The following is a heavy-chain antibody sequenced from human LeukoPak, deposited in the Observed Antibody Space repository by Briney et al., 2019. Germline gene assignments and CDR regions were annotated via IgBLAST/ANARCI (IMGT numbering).Heavy chain of an antibody. D-gene: IGHD3-9*01. CDR3: ARRGVLRPVYYHILTGYYLEREEFAFDI. CDR1: GGSISSYY. J-gene: IGHJ3*02. CDR2: IYYSGST. Sequence: SETLSLTCTVSGGSISSYYWSWIRQPPGKGLEWIGYIYYSGSTNYNPSLKSRVTISVDTSKNQFSLKLSSVTAADTAVYYCARRGVLRPVYYHILTGYYLEREEFAFDIWGQGTMVTVSS. V-gene: IGHV4-59*08.